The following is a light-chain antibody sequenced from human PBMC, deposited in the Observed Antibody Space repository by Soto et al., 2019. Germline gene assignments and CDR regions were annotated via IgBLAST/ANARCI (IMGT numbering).Light chain of an antibody. V-gene: IGKV1-5*01. CDR3: QQYNSYSPGWT. Sequence: DIQMTQSPSTLSASVGDRVTITCRAGQSISSWLAWYQQKPGKAPNLLIYDASSLESGVPSRFSGSGSGTEFTLTISSLQPDDFATYYCQQYNSYSPGWTFGQGTKVDIK. CDR2: DAS. J-gene: IGKJ1*01. CDR1: QSISSW.